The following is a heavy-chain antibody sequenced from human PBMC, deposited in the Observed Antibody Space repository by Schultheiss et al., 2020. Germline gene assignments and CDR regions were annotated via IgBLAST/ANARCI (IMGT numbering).Heavy chain of an antibody. CDR2: IYYSGTT. D-gene: IGHD6-6*01. Sequence: SQTLSLTCTVSGGSISSSYEYWGWLRRPPGKGLEWIGSIYYSGTTYYNPSLKSRVTMSVDTSKNQFSLTLRSVTAADTAVYYCTSSSPGRDLTQFSAWGQGTLVTVSS. CDR1: GGSISSSYEY. CDR3: TSSSPGRDLTQFSA. J-gene: IGHJ4*02. V-gene: IGHV4-39*01.